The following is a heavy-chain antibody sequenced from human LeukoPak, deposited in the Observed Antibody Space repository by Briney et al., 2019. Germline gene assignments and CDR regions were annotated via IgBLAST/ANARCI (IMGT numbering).Heavy chain of an antibody. CDR3: AREAMVRGVSMYYFDY. D-gene: IGHD3-10*01. J-gene: IGHJ4*02. Sequence: PSETLSLTCTVSGGSISSYYWSWIRQPPGKGLEWIGYIYYSGSTNYNPSLKSRVTISVDTSKNQFSLKLSSVTAADMAVYYCAREAMVRGVSMYYFDYWGQGTLVTVSS. V-gene: IGHV4-59*01. CDR1: GGSISSYY. CDR2: IYYSGST.